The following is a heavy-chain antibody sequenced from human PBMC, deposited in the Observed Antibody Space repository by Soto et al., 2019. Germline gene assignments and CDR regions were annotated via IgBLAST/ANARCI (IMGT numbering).Heavy chain of an antibody. J-gene: IGHJ4*02. V-gene: IGHV3-23*01. CDR1: GFSFGSYA. CDR2: ISGSDGKT. D-gene: IGHD3-3*01. Sequence: GGSLSLSCAASGFSFGSYALSWVRQAPGKGLEWVSTISGSDGKTFYADSVKGRFSISRDTSQNTLYLQMNSLRADDTAIYYCARWSYLDYWGQGTQVTVSS. CDR3: ARWSYLDY.